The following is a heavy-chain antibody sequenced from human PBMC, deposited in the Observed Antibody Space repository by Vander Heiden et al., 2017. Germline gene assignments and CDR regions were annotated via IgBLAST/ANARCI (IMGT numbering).Heavy chain of an antibody. Sequence: QVQLVESGGGVVQPGRSLSLSCTASGFTFSSYGMHWVRPAPGKGLEWVAVIWYDGSNKYYADSVKGRFTISRDNSKNTLYLQMNSLRAEDTAVYYCAISFYDSSGYYPPGLDYWGQGTLVTVSS. CDR2: IWYDGSNK. D-gene: IGHD3-22*01. V-gene: IGHV3-33*01. CDR3: AISFYDSSGYYPPGLDY. J-gene: IGHJ4*02. CDR1: GFTFSSYG.